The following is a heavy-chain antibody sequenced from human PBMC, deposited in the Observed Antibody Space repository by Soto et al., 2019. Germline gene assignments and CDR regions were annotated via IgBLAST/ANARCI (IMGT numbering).Heavy chain of an antibody. Sequence: GGSLRDSCAASGFTSSRYSMNWCRQAPGKGMEWVSYISSSSSTIYYADSVKGRFTISRDNAKNSLYLQMNSLRDEETAVYYCARDLVLLFYCQRRGSTLYS. CDR3: ARDLVLLFYCQRRGSTLYS. J-gene: IGHJ5*01. V-gene: IGHV3-48*02. D-gene: IGHD1-26*01. CDR1: GFTSSRYS. CDR2: ISSSSSTI.